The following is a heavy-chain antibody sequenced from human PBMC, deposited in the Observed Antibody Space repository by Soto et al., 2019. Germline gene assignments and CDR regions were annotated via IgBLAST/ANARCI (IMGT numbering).Heavy chain of an antibody. J-gene: IGHJ4*02. D-gene: IGHD6-19*01. V-gene: IGHV4-39*01. CDR1: GDSMSSSDYY. CDR3: ARRTVNIRTFYSGLKTHCFDY. CDR2: IYYSGST. Sequence: SETLSLTCAVSGDSMSSSDYYWGWIRQPPGKGLECFGIIYYSGSTYYNPSLQSRVAISVDTSKNQFSLNLKSVTAADTAIYYCARRTVNIRTFYSGLKTHCFDYWGQGAPVTVSS.